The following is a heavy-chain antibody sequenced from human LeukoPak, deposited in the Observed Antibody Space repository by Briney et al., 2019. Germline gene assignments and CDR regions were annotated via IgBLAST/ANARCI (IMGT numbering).Heavy chain of an antibody. J-gene: IGHJ5*02. D-gene: IGHD7-27*01. V-gene: IGHV1-18*01. CDR3: ARELGIRGWFDP. Sequence: ASVKVSCKASGYTFTSYGISWVRQAPGQGLEWMGWISAYNGNTNYAQKFQGRVTITADESTSTAYMELSSLRSEDTAVYYCARELGIRGWFDPWGQGTLVTVSS. CDR1: GYTFTSYG. CDR2: ISAYNGNT.